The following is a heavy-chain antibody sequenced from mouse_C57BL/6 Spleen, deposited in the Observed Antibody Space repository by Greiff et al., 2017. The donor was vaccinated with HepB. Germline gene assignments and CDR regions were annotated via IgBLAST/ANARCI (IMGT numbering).Heavy chain of an antibody. Sequence: VKLMESGPGLVQPSQSLSITCTVSGFSLTSYGVHWVRQSPGKGLEWLGVIWSGGSTDYNAAFISRLSISKDNSKSQVFFKMNSRQADETAIYYCARSSYTHAMDYWGQGTSVTVSS. V-gene: IGHV2-2*01. CDR3: ARSSYTHAMDY. D-gene: IGHD1-1*01. J-gene: IGHJ4*01. CDR2: IWSGGST. CDR1: GFSLTSYG.